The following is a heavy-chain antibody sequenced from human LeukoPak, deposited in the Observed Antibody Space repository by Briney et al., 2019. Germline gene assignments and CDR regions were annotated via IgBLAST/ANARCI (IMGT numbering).Heavy chain of an antibody. V-gene: IGHV1-2*02. CDR1: VYTFTFYY. CDR3: ARVFGDYYFDY. J-gene: IGHJ4*02. CDR2: INPNSGGT. Sequence: ASVKVSSTASVYTFTFYYMHWVRRAPGQGLEWMGWINPNSGGTNYAQKFQGRVTMTRDTSISTAYMELSRLRSDDTAVYYCARVFGDYYFDYWGQGTLVTVSS. D-gene: IGHD3-16*01.